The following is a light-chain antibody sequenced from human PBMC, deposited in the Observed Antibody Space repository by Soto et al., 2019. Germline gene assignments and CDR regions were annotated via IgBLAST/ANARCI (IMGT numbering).Light chain of an antibody. CDR2: GAS. CDR1: HSVSSNN. CDR3: QQYDNSIT. J-gene: IGKJ5*01. V-gene: IGKV3-20*01. Sequence: EIVLTQSPGTLSLSPGETATLSCRASHSVSSNNLAWYHQKPGQTPRLLIYGASSRATGIPDRFSGSGSGTDFTLTISRLEPEDFAVYYCQQYDNSITFGPGTRLEIE.